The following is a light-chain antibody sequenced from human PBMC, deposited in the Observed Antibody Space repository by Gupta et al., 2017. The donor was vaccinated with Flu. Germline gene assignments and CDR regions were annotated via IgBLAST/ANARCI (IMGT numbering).Light chain of an antibody. CDR1: STNIGNNY. CDR3: SAWDDTLNAWV. V-gene: IGLV1-47*01. CDR2: RNY. J-gene: IGLJ3*02. Sequence: QPVLTHPPSASGTPGPRVTISGSGSSTNIGNNYVYWYCQLPGAAPKLLIFRNYHRPSGVPDRFSGSKSGTSASLAITGLRSEDEADYYCSAWDDTLNAWVFGGGTKLTVL.